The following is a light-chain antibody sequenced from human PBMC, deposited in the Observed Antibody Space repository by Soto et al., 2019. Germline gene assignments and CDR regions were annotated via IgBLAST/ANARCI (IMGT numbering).Light chain of an antibody. V-gene: IGKV3-11*01. CDR3: QQRYNWPFT. CDR1: QYIAGL. CDR2: DTS. Sequence: DIVLTQSPATLSLSPGERATLSCRASQYIAGLLAWYQQKPGQAPRLLIYDTSSRATGIPARFSGSGSGTDLTLTISSLEPEDFAVYYSQQRYNWPFTFGQGTKLEFK. J-gene: IGKJ2*01.